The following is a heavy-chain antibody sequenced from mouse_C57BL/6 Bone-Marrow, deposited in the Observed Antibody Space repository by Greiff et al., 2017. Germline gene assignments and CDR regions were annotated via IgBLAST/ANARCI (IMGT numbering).Heavy chain of an antibody. D-gene: IGHD1-1*01. CDR3: TREGGSPWYFYV. V-gene: IGHV5-9-1*02. CDR1: GFTFSSYA. Sequence: EVMLVESGEGLVKPGGSLKLSCAASGFTFSSYAMSWVRQTPEKRLEWVAYISSGGDYIYYADTVKGRFTISRDNARNTLYLQMSSLKSEDTAVDYCTREGGSPWYFYVWGTGPRV. J-gene: IGHJ1*03. CDR2: ISSGGDYI.